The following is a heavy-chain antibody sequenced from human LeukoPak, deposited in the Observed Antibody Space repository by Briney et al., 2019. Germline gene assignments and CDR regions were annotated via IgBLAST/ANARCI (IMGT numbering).Heavy chain of an antibody. Sequence: GGSLRLSCAASGFTFSSYAMSWVRQAPGKGLEWVSAISGSGGSTYYADSVKSRFTISRDNSKNTLYLQMNSLRAEDTAVYYCVREHSKVFDPWGQGTLVTVSS. CDR3: VREHSKVFDP. J-gene: IGHJ5*02. V-gene: IGHV3-23*01. CDR2: ISGSGGST. CDR1: GFTFSSYA.